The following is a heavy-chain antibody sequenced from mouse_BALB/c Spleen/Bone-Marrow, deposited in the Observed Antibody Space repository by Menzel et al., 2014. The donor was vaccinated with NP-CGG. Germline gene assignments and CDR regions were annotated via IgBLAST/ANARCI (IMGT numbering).Heavy chain of an antibody. Sequence: VHLKESGPSLVKLSQTLSLTCSVTGDSITSGYWNWIRKFPGNILEYIGYISYSGSTYYNPSLKSRISITRDTSKNQYYLQLNSVTNEDTASYYCTTYDGYYFDYWGQGTTLTVSS. CDR2: ISYSGST. V-gene: IGHV3-8*02. CDR3: TTYDGYYFDY. CDR1: GDSITSGY. J-gene: IGHJ2*01. D-gene: IGHD1-2*01.